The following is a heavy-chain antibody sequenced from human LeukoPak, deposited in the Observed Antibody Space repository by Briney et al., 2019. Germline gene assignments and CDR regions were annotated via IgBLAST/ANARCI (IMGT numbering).Heavy chain of an antibody. D-gene: IGHD3-22*01. CDR2: ISYDGSNK. Sequence: PGRSLRLSCAASGLTFSSYGMHWVRQAPGKGLEWVAVISYDGSNKYYADSVKGRFTISRDNSKNTLYLQMNSLRAEDTAVYYCANIAYYDSSGYYSGGDYWGQGTLVTVSS. CDR1: GLTFSSYG. J-gene: IGHJ4*02. V-gene: IGHV3-30*18. CDR3: ANIAYYDSSGYYSGGDY.